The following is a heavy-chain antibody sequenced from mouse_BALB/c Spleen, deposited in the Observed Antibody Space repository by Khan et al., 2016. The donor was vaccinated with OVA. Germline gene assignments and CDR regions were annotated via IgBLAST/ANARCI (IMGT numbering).Heavy chain of an antibody. CDR2: INSNGGST. CDR3: ANMARTIN. J-gene: IGHJ2*01. Sequence: EVELVESGGGLVQPGGSLKLSCAASGFTFSSYGMSWVRQTPDKRLELVATINSNGGSTYYPDSVKGRFTISRDNAKNTLYLQMSSLKSEDTTYYYCANMARTINWGQGTTLTVSS. CDR1: GFTFSSYG. V-gene: IGHV5-6-3*01.